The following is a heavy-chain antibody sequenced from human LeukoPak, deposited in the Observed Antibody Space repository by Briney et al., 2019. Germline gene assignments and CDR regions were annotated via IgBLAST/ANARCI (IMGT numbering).Heavy chain of an antibody. Sequence: ASVKVSCKASGYTFTSYAMNWVRQAPGQGLEWMGWINTNTGNPTYAQGFTGRFVFSLDTSVSTAYLQISSLKAEDTAVYYCARVKEDYYDSSGRFDPWGQGTLVTVSS. CDR1: GYTFTSYA. V-gene: IGHV7-4-1*02. CDR3: ARVKEDYYDSSGRFDP. J-gene: IGHJ5*02. D-gene: IGHD3-22*01. CDR2: INTNTGNP.